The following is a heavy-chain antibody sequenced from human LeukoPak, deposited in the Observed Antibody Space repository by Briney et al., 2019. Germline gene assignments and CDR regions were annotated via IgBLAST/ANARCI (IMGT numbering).Heavy chain of an antibody. CDR1: GYSFTTYG. CDR3: AREGKFYDILSGYSSAANWFDP. D-gene: IGHD3-9*01. Sequence: GASVNVSCKASGYSFTTYGISWVREAPGRGIEWMGWISAYNGKTNYGKKFQGRVTMTTDTSTSTDYMELRGLSSDDTAMYYCAREGKFYDILSGYSSAANWFDPWGQGTLVTVSS. CDR2: ISAYNGKT. J-gene: IGHJ5*02. V-gene: IGHV1-18*01.